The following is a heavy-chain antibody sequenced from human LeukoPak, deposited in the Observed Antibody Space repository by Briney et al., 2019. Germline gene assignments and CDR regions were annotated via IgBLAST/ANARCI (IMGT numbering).Heavy chain of an antibody. CDR1: GYSISSGYY. CDR2: LYHSGST. D-gene: IGHD2-2*02. V-gene: IGHV4-38-2*02. J-gene: IGHJ5*02. CDR3: ARECSSTTCYTRSFDP. Sequence: SETPSLTCIVSGYSISSGYYWGWIRQPPGKGLEWIGNLYHSGSTYYNPSLRSRATISGDTSKNQFSLSLSSVTAADTAVYYCARECSSTTCYTRSFDPWGQGTLVTVSS.